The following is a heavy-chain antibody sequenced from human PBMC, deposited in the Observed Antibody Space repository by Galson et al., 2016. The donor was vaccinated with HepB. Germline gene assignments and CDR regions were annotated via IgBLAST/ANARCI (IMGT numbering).Heavy chain of an antibody. Sequence: SLRLSCAVSGFTVDSSYISWVRQAPGKGLEWVSVIYRGGKTHHADSVKGRFSISRDNSKQTVYLQMGSLRADDTGIYYCARSRGYSSDQVYYYYYMDVWGKGTTVTVSS. CDR2: IYRGGKT. D-gene: IGHD5-18*01. CDR3: ARSRGYSSDQVYYYYYMDV. J-gene: IGHJ6*03. V-gene: IGHV3-53*01. CDR1: GFTVDSSY.